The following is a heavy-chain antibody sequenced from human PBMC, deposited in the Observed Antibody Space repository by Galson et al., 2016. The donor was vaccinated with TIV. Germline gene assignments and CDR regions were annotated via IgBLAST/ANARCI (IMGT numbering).Heavy chain of an antibody. D-gene: IGHD1-1*01. J-gene: IGHJ3*01. CDR3: STVRLWKDVWDGFGF. Sequence: SLRLSCATSGFSFSHYGMHWVRQAPGKGLEWLAVIRYDDLTTFYADSVKDRFFISRDDSRSTLYLDITSLTIDDTALYYCSTVRLWKDVWDGFGFWGQGTMVTVS. CDR2: IRYDDLTT. V-gene: IGHV3-33*01. CDR1: GFSFSHYG.